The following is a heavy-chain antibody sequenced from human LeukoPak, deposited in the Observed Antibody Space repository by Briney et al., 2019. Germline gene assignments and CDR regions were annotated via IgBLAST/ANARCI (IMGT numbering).Heavy chain of an antibody. D-gene: IGHD1-7*01. V-gene: IGHV4-4*07. J-gene: IGHJ3*02. CDR3: ARDNRVTGTTNGFDI. CDR2: IYTSGST. CDR1: GGSISSCN. Sequence: SETLSLTCTVSGGSISSCNWCWIRQPAGKGQEWIGRIYTSGSTNYNHSLTSRVTMSVDTSKNQFSLKLSSVTAADTAVYYCARDNRVTGTTNGFDIWGQGTMVTVSS.